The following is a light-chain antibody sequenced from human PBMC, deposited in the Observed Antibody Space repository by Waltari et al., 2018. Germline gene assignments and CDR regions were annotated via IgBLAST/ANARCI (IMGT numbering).Light chain of an antibody. CDR3: QQGASVPPT. Sequence: DIQMTQSPSSVSASVGDRVTITCRASQSISSSLAWYQQKPGKAHTLLIYSASTLQTGVPARFSGSGSGTDFSLTINSLQPEDFATYFCQQGASVPPTFGQGT. CDR2: SAS. J-gene: IGKJ1*01. V-gene: IGKV1-12*01. CDR1: QSISSS.